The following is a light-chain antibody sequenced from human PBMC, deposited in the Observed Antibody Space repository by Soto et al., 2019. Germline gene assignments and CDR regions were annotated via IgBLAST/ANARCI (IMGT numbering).Light chain of an antibody. CDR1: QSVSSSY. Sequence: EIVLTQSPGTLSLSPGERVTLSCRASQSVSSSYLAWYQQKPGQAPRLLIYGASSRATGIPDRFSGSGSGTDFTLTISRLEPEDFAVYYCQQYGSSPHFGQGTKLEIK. V-gene: IGKV3-20*01. J-gene: IGKJ2*01. CDR2: GAS. CDR3: QQYGSSPH.